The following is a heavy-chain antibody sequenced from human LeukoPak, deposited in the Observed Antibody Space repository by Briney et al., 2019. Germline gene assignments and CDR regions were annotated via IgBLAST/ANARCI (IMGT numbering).Heavy chain of an antibody. Sequence: GASVKVSCKASGYTFTGYYMHWVRQAPGQGLEWMGWINPNSGGTNYAQKFQGRVTMTRDTSTSTAYMELRSLRSDDTAVYYCARDGSHIVPASGMDVWGQGTTVTVSS. D-gene: IGHD2-2*01. CDR1: GYTFTGYY. J-gene: IGHJ6*02. CDR3: ARDGSHIVPASGMDV. CDR2: INPNSGGT. V-gene: IGHV1-2*02.